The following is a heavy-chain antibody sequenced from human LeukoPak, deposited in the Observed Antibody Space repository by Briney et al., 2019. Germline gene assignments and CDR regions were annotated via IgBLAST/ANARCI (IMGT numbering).Heavy chain of an antibody. J-gene: IGHJ3*01. CDR2: IWYGGSNK. CDR3: AKDKSGSYQPDAFDV. D-gene: IGHD1-26*01. Sequence: GGSLRLSCAASGFTFSSYGMHWVRQAPGKGVEWVAFIWYGGSNKVYAHSVKGRFTISWDNSKNKLYLQMNILTAEDTAVYYCAKDKSGSYQPDAFDVWGEGTMVTVSS. V-gene: IGHV3-30*02. CDR1: GFTFSSYG.